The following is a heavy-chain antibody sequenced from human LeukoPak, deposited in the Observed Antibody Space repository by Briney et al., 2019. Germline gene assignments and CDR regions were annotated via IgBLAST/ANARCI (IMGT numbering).Heavy chain of an antibody. CDR1: GGSISSYY. Sequence: PSETLSLTCTVSGGSISSYYWSWIRQPPGKGLEWIGYIYYSGSTNYNPSLKSRVTTSVDTSKNQFSLKLSSVTAADTAVYYCARGGTMVRGVILSDYWGQGTLVTVSS. J-gene: IGHJ4*02. D-gene: IGHD3-10*01. V-gene: IGHV4-59*01. CDR3: ARGGTMVRGVILSDY. CDR2: IYYSGST.